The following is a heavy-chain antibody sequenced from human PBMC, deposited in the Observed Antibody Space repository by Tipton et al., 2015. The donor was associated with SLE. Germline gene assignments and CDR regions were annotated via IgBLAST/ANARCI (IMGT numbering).Heavy chain of an antibody. Sequence: TLSLTCTVSGGPISDYYWSWIRQPPGKGLEWVGTVYYTGNTFYNPSLKSRVTISVDTSKNQFSLNLSSVTAADTAVYYCSRKSSTADIWGRGTLVTVSS. CDR1: GGPISDYY. J-gene: IGHJ2*01. V-gene: IGHV4-59*12. CDR2: VYYTGNT. CDR3: SRKSSTADI. D-gene: IGHD2-2*01.